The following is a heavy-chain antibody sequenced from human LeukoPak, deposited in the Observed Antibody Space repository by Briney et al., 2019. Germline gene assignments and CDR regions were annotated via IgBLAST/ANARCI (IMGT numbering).Heavy chain of an antibody. CDR3: AVGDYYYDTRFDY. V-gene: IGHV1-3*03. CDR2: VNADNSNT. Sequence: GASVKVSCKASGFPFTSYAIHWVRQAPGQRLEWMGWVNADNSNTKYSQEFQGRVTITRDTSASTPYMDLNSLRSEDMAVYYCAVGDYYYDTRFDYWGQGTLVTVSS. J-gene: IGHJ4*02. D-gene: IGHD3-22*01. CDR1: GFPFTSYA.